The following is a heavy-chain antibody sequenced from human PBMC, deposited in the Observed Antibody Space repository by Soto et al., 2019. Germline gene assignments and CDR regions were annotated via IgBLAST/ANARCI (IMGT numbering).Heavy chain of an antibody. CDR1: GFTFRSYA. D-gene: IGHD1-1*01. V-gene: IGHV3-30-3*01. CDR2: ISYDGSNK. J-gene: IGHJ6*02. CDR3: ARDRWNRPAPSYYYYGMDV. Sequence: PGESLKISCAASGFTFRSYAMHWVRQAPGKGLEWVAVISYDGSNKYYADSVKGRFTISRDNSKNTLYLQMNSLRAEDTAVYYCARDRWNRPAPSYYYYGMDVWGQGTTVTVSS.